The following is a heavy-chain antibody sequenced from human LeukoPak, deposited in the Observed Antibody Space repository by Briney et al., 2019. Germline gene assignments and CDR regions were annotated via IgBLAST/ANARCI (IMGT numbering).Heavy chain of an antibody. D-gene: IGHD5-24*01. CDR3: AKDGGDGYTGDAFDI. Sequence: PGGSLRLSCAASGFTFSTYAMSWVRQAPGMGLEWVSGISARGGSTFYADSVKGRFTISRDTSKNMVYLQMNSLRAEDTAIYYCAKDGGDGYTGDAFDIWGQGTMVTVSS. V-gene: IGHV3-23*01. CDR1: GFTFSTYA. CDR2: ISARGGST. J-gene: IGHJ3*02.